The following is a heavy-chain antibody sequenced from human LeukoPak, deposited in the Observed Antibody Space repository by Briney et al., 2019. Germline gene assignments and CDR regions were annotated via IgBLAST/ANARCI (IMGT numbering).Heavy chain of an antibody. Sequence: SETLSLTCAVYGGSFSGYYWSWIRKPPGKGLEWIGEINHSGSTNYNPSLKSRVTISVDTSKNQFSLKLSSVTAADTAVYYCARGTGTLGSQLDYWGQGTLVTVSS. V-gene: IGHV4-34*01. CDR1: GGSFSGYY. J-gene: IGHJ4*02. CDR2: INHSGST. D-gene: IGHD3-10*01. CDR3: ARGTGTLGSQLDY.